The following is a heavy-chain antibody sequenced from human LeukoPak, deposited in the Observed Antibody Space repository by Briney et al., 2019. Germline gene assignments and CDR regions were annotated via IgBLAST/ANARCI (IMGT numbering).Heavy chain of an antibody. V-gene: IGHV4-4*09. J-gene: IGHJ5*02. CDR2: IYTSGST. D-gene: IGHD1-26*01. CDR1: GGSISSYY. Sequence: SETLSLTCTVSGGSISSYYWSWIRQPPGKGLEWIGYIYTSGSTNYNPSLKSRATISVDTSKNQFSLKLSSVTAADTAVYYCARQGRHSAWYNWFDPWGQGTLVTVSS. CDR3: ARQGRHSAWYNWFDP.